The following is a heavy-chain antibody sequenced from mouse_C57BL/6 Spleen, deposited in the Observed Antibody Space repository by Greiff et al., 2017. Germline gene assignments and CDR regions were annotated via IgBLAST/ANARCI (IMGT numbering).Heavy chain of an antibody. V-gene: IGHV5-6*01. J-gene: IGHJ2*01. CDR2: ISSGGSYT. CDR1: GFTFSSYG. Sequence: EVQLQESGGDLVKPGGSLKLSCAASGFTFSSYGMSWVRQTPDKRLEWVATISSGGSYTYYPDSVKGRFTISRDNAKNTLYLQMSSLKSEDTAMYYCAREATHYFDYWGQGTTLTVSS. D-gene: IGHD1-1*01. CDR3: AREATHYFDY.